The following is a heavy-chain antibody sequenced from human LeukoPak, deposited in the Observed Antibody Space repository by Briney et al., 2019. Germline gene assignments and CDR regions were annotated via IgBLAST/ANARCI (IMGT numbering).Heavy chain of an antibody. V-gene: IGHV4-30-4*08. CDR3: ARWSHYDFWRFDP. D-gene: IGHD3-3*01. CDR1: GGSISSGDYY. J-gene: IGHJ5*02. CDR2: IYYSGST. Sequence: SETLSLTCTVSGGSISSGDYYWRWLRQPPGKGLEWIGYIYYSGSTYYNPSLKSRVTISVDTSKNQFSLKLSSVTAADTAVYYCARWSHYDFWRFDPWGQGTLVTVSS.